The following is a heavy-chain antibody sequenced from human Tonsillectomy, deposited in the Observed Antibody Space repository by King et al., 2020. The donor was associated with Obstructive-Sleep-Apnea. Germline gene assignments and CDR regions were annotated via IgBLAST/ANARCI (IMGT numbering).Heavy chain of an antibody. V-gene: IGHV3-64D*09. CDR3: VKDPRRDGYNWFAY. CDR2: LSYNGNTI. D-gene: IGHD5-24*01. J-gene: IGHJ4*02. CDR1: GFTFSNYA. Sequence: VKLVESGGGLVQPGGSLRLSCSASGFTFSNYAMHWVRQAPGKGLEYVASLSYNGNTIYYVDSVKGRFTISRDNSKSTLYLQMNSLKLEDTAMYYCVKDPRRDGYNWFAYWGQGTLVTVSS.